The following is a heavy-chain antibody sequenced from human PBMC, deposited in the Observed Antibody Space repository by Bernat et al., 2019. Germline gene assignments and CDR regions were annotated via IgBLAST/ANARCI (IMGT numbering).Heavy chain of an antibody. CDR2: VSYDGRNK. Sequence: VQLVESGGGVVQPGRSLRLSCVASGFTFSDYSLHWVRQAPGKGLEWVAVVSYDGRNKYYADSVQARFIISRDDSENTLYLQMDSLKSEDTAVYYCVGDGAGLYYCDGMDVWGRGTTVTVS. J-gene: IGHJ6*02. V-gene: IGHV3-30*04. D-gene: IGHD3-16*01. CDR3: VGDGAGLYYCDGMDV. CDR1: GFTFSDYS.